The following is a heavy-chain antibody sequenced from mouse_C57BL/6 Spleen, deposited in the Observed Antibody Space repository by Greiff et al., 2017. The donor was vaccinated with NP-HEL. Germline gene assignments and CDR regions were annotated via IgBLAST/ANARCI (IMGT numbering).Heavy chain of an antibody. CDR3: ARAAQATFAC. D-gene: IGHD3-2*02. J-gene: IGHJ3*01. CDR2: IYPGDGDT. CDR1: GYAFSSSW. Sequence: QVQLQQSGPELVKPGASVKISCKASGYAFSSSWMNWVKQRPGKGLEWIGRIYPGDGDTNYNGKFKGKATLTADKSSSTAYMQLSSLTSEDSAVYCCARAAQATFACWGQGTLVTVSA. V-gene: IGHV1-82*01.